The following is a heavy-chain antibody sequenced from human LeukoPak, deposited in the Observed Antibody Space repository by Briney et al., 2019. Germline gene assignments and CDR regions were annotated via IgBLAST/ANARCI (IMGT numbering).Heavy chain of an antibody. Sequence: GRSLRLSCAASGFTFSSYAMHWVRQAPGKGLEWVAVISYDGSNKYYADSVKGRFTISRDNSKNTLYLQMSSLRAEDTAVYYCAREIGSDFPLDYWGQGTLVTVSS. CDR3: AREIGSDFPLDY. CDR1: GFTFSSYA. D-gene: IGHD2-15*01. V-gene: IGHV3-30-3*01. CDR2: ISYDGSNK. J-gene: IGHJ4*02.